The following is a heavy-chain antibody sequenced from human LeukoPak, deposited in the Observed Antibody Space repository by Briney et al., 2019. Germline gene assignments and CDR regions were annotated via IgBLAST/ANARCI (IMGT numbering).Heavy chain of an antibody. V-gene: IGHV4-34*01. Sequence: PSETLSLTCAVYGGSFIGYYWSWIRQPPGKGLEWIGEINHSGSTNYNPSLKSRVTISVDTSKNQFSLKLSSVTAADTAVYYCATAGYCSSTSCYWGYYYYYMDVWGKGTTVTVSS. D-gene: IGHD2-2*01. J-gene: IGHJ6*03. CDR2: INHSGST. CDR1: GGSFIGYY. CDR3: ATAGYCSSTSCYWGYYYYYMDV.